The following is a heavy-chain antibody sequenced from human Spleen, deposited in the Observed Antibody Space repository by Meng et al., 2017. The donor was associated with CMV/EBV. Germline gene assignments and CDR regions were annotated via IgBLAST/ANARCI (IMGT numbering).Heavy chain of an antibody. CDR2: IIPILGLS. J-gene: IGHJ4*02. CDR1: GGTFGSNA. Sequence: SVKVSCKASGGTFGSNALSGGRQAPGQGLEWMGGIIPILGLSTYAQRFQGRVTITADKSTGTGYMEVPSLRFDDTAVYYCVTYQYDSGWTEDSWGQGTLVTVSS. V-gene: IGHV1-69*10. CDR3: VTYQYDSGWTEDS. D-gene: IGHD3-16*01.